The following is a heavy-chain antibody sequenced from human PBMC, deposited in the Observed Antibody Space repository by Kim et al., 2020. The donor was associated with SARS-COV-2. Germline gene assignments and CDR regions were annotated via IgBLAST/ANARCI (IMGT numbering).Heavy chain of an antibody. J-gene: IGHJ5*02. V-gene: IGHV3-23*01. CDR1: GFTFSSYA. CDR2: ISGSGGST. CDR3: AKERGSSSWDGYNWFDP. Sequence: GGSLRLSCAASGFTFSSYAMSWVRQAPGKGLEWVSAISGSGGSTYYADSVKGRFTISRDNSKNTLYLQMNSLRAEDTAVYYCAKERGSSSWDGYNWFDPWGQGTLVTVSS. D-gene: IGHD6-13*01.